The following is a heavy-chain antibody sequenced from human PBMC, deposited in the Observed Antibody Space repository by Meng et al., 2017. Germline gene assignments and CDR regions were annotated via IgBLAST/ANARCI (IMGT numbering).Heavy chain of an antibody. CDR1: GFTFSSYA. J-gene: IGHJ3*02. V-gene: IGHV3-23*01. CDR3: SKDHVGAITISAFDI. Sequence: GESLKISCAASGFTFSSYAMSWVRQAPGKGLEWVSAISGSGGSTYYADSVKGRFTISRDNSKNTLYLQMNSLRAEDTAVYYCSKDHVGAITISAFDIWGQGTMVTVSS. D-gene: IGHD1-26*01. CDR2: ISGSGGST.